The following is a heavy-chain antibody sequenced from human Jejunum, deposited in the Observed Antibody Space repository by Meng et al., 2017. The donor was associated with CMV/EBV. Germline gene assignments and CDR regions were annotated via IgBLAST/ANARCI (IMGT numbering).Heavy chain of an antibody. Sequence: GFKFDDYGMSWVRLVPGKGLEWVSGISWNGGNTGYADSVKGRFTISRDNAKNTLYLQMNSLRAEDTALYYCAKDTGGTGWYHYFDSWGQGTLVTVSS. D-gene: IGHD6-19*01. V-gene: IGHV3-20*03. CDR2: ISWNGGNT. CDR1: GFKFDDYG. CDR3: AKDTGGTGWYHYFDS. J-gene: IGHJ4*02.